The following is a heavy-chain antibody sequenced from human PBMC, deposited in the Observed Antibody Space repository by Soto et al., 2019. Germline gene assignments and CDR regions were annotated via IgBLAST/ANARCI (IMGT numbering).Heavy chain of an antibody. V-gene: IGHV1-69*01. D-gene: IGHD2-2*01. Sequence: QVQLVQSGAEVKKPGSSVKVSCKASGSTFSSYAISWVRQAPGQGLEWMGGIIPIFGTANYAQKFQGRVTITADESTSTADMELSSLRSEDTAVYYCARVWVVPAAIPYYGMDVWGQGTTVTVSS. CDR1: GSTFSSYA. CDR2: IIPIFGTA. CDR3: ARVWVVPAAIPYYGMDV. J-gene: IGHJ6*02.